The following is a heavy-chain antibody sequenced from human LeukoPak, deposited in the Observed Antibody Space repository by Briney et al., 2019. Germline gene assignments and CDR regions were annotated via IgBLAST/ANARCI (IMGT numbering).Heavy chain of an antibody. CDR3: ARGTHSSFDP. J-gene: IGHJ5*02. D-gene: IGHD2-21*01. CDR1: RFTFSDHY. V-gene: IGHV3-11*05. Sequence: GGSLRLSCAASRFTFSDHYMSWIRQAPGKGLEWVSYISSTSGYTNYADSVKGRFTISRDNAKNSLYLQMNSLRAEDTAVYYCARGTHSSFDPWGQGTLVTVSS. CDR2: ISSTSGYT.